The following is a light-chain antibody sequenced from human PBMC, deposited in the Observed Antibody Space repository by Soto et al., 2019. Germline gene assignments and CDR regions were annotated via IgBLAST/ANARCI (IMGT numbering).Light chain of an antibody. CDR2: LAS. CDR1: QSLQHNNGNTL. V-gene: IGKV2-28*01. Sequence: EIVMTQSPLSLTVTPGEPASISCKSSQSLQHNNGNTLLDWYMQKPGQSPQLLIYLASRRAPGAPDRVSGSGSGTDFTLRIRTVEAADAAIYYCMQALQTPRTFGQGTKLEI. CDR3: MQALQTPRT. J-gene: IGKJ1*01.